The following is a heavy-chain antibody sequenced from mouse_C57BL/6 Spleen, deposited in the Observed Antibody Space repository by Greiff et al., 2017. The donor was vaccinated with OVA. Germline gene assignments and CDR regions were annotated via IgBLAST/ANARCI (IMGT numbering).Heavy chain of an antibody. CDR1: GYTFTSYW. D-gene: IGHD1-1*01. Sequence: QVQLQQPGAELVKPGASVKMSCKASGYTFTSYWITWVKQRPGQGLEWIGDIYPGSGSTNYNEKFKSKATLTVDTSSSTAYMQLSSLTSEDYAVDYCARRDSGSSYRAMDYWGQGTTLTVSS. CDR3: ARRDSGSSYRAMDY. V-gene: IGHV1-55*01. CDR2: IYPGSGST. J-gene: IGHJ2*01.